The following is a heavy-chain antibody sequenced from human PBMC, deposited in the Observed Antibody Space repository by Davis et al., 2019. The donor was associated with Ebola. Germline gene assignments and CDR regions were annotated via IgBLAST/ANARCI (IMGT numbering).Heavy chain of an antibody. D-gene: IGHD5-12*01. J-gene: IGHJ4*02. CDR2: TYYTSKWYS. CDR3: AKGWLRSGIRY. V-gene: IGHV6-1*01. Sequence: HSQTLSLTCAISGDSVFGKNGAWNWIRQSPSRGLEWLGRTYYTSKWYSDYAVSVKSRISFTPDTSKNHFSLQLKSVTPEDTAVYYCAKGWLRSGIRYWGQGTLVTVSS. CDR1: GDSVFGKNGA.